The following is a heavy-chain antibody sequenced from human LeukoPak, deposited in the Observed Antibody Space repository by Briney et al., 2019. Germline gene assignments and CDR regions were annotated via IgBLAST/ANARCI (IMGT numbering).Heavy chain of an antibody. Sequence: SEALSLTCAVYGGSFSGYYWSWIHQPPGKGLEWIGEINHSGSTNYNPSLKSRVTISVGTSKNQFSLKLSSVTAADTAVYYCARPSKYYDYVWGSYRPSPDQTNNWFDPWGQGTLVTVSS. CDR3: ARPSKYYDYVWGSYRPSPDQTNNWFDP. J-gene: IGHJ5*02. V-gene: IGHV4-34*01. CDR2: INHSGST. D-gene: IGHD3-16*02. CDR1: GGSFSGYY.